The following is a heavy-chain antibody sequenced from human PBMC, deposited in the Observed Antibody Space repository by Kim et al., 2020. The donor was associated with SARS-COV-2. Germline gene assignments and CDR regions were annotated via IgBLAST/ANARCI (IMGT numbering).Heavy chain of an antibody. Sequence: PSLKSRVTISVETSKKQFSLKLSSVTAADTAVYYCARARITMIVVVMEFDYWGQGTLVTVSS. V-gene: IGHV4-31*02. D-gene: IGHD3-22*01. CDR3: ARARITMIVVVMEFDY. J-gene: IGHJ4*02.